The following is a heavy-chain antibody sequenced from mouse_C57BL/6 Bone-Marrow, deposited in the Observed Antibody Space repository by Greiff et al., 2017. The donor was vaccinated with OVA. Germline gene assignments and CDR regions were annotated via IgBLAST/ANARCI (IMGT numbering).Heavy chain of an antibody. CDR1: GYSITSGYY. Sequence: EVHLVESGPGLVKPSQSLSLTCSVTGYSITSGYYWNWIRQFPGNKLEWMGSISYDGSNNYNPSLTNRISITRDPSKNQFFLKLNSWTTEDTATYYSARGMRLRGAWFAYWGQGTLVTVSA. CDR3: ARGMRLRGAWFAY. D-gene: IGHD2-4*01. V-gene: IGHV3-6*01. J-gene: IGHJ3*01. CDR2: ISYDGSN.